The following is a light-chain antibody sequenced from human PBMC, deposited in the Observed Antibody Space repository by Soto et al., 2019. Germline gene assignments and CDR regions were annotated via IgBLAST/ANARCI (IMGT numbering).Light chain of an antibody. CDR3: ETWDSNTHCVV. CDR2: LEGSGSY. Sequence: QSVLTQSSSASASLGSSVKLTCTLSSGHSSYIIAWHQQQLGKAPRYLMKLEGSGSYNKGSGVPDRFSGSSSGADRYLTISNLQFEDEADYYCETWDSNTHCVVFGGGTQLTVL. CDR1: SGHSSYI. J-gene: IGLJ2*01. V-gene: IGLV4-60*02.